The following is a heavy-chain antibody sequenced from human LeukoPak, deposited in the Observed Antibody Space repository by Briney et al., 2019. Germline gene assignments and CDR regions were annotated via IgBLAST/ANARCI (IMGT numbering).Heavy chain of an antibody. V-gene: IGHV3-11*04. CDR1: GFTFQDYY. Sequence: GGSLRLSCEASGFTFQDYYMSWIRQAPGKGLEWVSFISSNGATKYYADSVRGRFTISRDNAKNSVCLYMNSLREDDTAVYYCAIQMTMIVVVPYFDYWGQGIPVTVSP. CDR3: AIQMTMIVVVPYFDY. J-gene: IGHJ4*02. CDR2: ISSNGATK. D-gene: IGHD3-22*01.